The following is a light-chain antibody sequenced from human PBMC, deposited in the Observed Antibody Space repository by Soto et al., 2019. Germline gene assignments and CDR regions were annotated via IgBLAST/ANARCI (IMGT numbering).Light chain of an antibody. CDR3: SSFAKSNNFV. CDR1: SSDVGAYDF. CDR2: EVT. J-gene: IGLJ1*01. Sequence: QSVLTQPPSASGSPGQSVTISCTGTSSDVGAYDFVSWYQQHPGEAPKLMIYEVTKRPSGVPDRFSGSKSGNTASLTVSGLQTGDEADYYCSSFAKSNNFVFGTGTKVTVL. V-gene: IGLV2-8*01.